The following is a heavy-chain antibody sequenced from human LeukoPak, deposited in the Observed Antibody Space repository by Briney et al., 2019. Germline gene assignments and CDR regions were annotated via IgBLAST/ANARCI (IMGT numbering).Heavy chain of an antibody. CDR2: IYYSGST. CDR1: GGSIRRYY. J-gene: IGHJ5*02. Sequence: SETLSLTCSVSGGSIRRYYWSWIRQPPGKGLEWIGYIYYSGSTNYNPSLKSRVTISVDTSKNQFSLKLSSVTAADTAVYYCASGYSYGHNWFDPWGQGTLVTVSS. CDR3: ASGYSYGHNWFDP. D-gene: IGHD5-18*01. V-gene: IGHV4-59*01.